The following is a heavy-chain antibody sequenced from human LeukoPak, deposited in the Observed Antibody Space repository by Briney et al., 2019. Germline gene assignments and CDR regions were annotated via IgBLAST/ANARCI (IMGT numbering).Heavy chain of an antibody. J-gene: IGHJ6*02. CDR3: AKDLYRLDYYYGMDV. Sequence: PGRSLRLSCAASGFTFSNYGMQWVGQAPGKGREWVAVISHGGSNKYYEVSVRGRFTIPRDNSKNTLYLQMHSLRAEDTAVYYCAKDLYRLDYYYGMDVWGQGTTVTVSS. D-gene: IGHD3-16*02. V-gene: IGHV3-30*18. CDR1: GFTFSNYG. CDR2: ISHGGSNK.